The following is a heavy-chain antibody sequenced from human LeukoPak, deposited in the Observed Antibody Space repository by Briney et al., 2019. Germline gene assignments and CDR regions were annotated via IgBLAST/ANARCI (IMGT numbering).Heavy chain of an antibody. V-gene: IGHV4-39*01. CDR2: IYHSGST. Sequence: SETLSLTCTVSGGSITNSNYFWGWIRQPPGKGLEWIGSIYHSGSTYYNPSLKSRVTISVDTSKNQFSLKLTSVTAADTATYYCARRGYCSGGSCYPAYYYYLDVWGKGTTVTVSS. CDR1: GGSITNSNYF. CDR3: ARRGYCSGGSCYPAYYYYLDV. J-gene: IGHJ6*03. D-gene: IGHD2-15*01.